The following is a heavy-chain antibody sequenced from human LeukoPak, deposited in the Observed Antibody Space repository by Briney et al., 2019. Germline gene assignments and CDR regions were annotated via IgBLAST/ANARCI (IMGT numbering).Heavy chain of an antibody. CDR3: VREASGVSSSAFDV. J-gene: IGHJ3*01. CDR2: INSDGTNT. D-gene: IGHD1-26*01. V-gene: IGHV3-74*01. Sequence: GGSLRLSCAASEFTFSTYCMHWVRQAPGKGLVWVSRINSDGTNTDYADSVKGRFTISRDNAKNTLYMQMNSLRVDDTAVYYCVREASGVSSSAFDVWGQGTMVTVSS. CDR1: EFTFSTYC.